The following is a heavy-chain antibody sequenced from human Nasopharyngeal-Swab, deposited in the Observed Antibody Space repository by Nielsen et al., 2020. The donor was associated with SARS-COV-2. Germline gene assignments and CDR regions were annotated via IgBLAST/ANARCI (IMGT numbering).Heavy chain of an antibody. Sequence: GESLKISCAASGFTFSSYDMHWVRQATGKGLEWVSAIGTAGDPYYPGSVKGRFTISRENAKNSLYLQMNSLRAGDTAVYYCAREVARLRAFDIWGQGTMVTVSS. V-gene: IGHV3-13*05. CDR1: GFTFSSYD. CDR2: IGTAGDP. CDR3: AREVARLRAFDI. D-gene: IGHD5-12*01. J-gene: IGHJ3*02.